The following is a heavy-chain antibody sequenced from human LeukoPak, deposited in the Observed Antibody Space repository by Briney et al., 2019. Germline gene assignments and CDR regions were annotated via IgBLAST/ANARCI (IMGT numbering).Heavy chain of an antibody. CDR3: ATSRGVYCSGGSCYSRDDPLYYYYYGMDV. CDR2: IYPGDSDT. Sequence: GESLKISCKGSGYSFTSYWIGWVRQMPGKGLEWMGIIYPGDSDTRYSPSLQGQVTISADKSISTAYLQWSSLKASDTAMYYCATSRGVYCSGGSCYSRDDPLYYYYYGMDVWGQGTTVTVSS. V-gene: IGHV5-51*01. J-gene: IGHJ6*02. D-gene: IGHD2-15*01. CDR1: GYSFTSYW.